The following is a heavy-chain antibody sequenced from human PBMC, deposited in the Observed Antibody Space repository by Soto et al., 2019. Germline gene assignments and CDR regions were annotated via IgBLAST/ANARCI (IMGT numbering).Heavy chain of an antibody. CDR3: AREDDGGDSLDV. J-gene: IGHJ6*02. CDR1: GGSISSDYYH. Sequence: SETLSLTCTVSGGSISSDYYHWTWIRQSPGKGLEWIGYIHHSGSILYNPSLKSRVTISVDTSKNPFSLHLSSVTAADTAVYFCAREDDGGDSLDVWGQGTTVTVSS. V-gene: IGHV4-30-4*08. D-gene: IGHD2-21*02. CDR2: IHHSGSI.